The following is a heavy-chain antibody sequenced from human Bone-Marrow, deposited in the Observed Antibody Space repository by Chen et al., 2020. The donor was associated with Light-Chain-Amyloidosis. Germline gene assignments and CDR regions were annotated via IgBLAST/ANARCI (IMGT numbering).Heavy chain of an antibody. J-gene: IGHJ5*02. D-gene: IGHD1-26*01. CDR2: MNPNSGDA. V-gene: IGHV1-8*01. CDR3: ASGTRYSVAWCRAWCDP. CDR1: GYTFSSFD. Sequence: QVQLVQSGAEVKKPGASVKVSCKASGYTFSSFDLNWMRQAPGQGLEWVGWMNPNSGDAGVAKRFQGSVTMTWDAARSTAYMVLGSLGSDDTAVYYCASGTRYSVAWCRAWCDPLGQGTLVTVA.